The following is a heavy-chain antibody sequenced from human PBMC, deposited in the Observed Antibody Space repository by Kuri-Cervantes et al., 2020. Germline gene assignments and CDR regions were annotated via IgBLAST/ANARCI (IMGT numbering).Heavy chain of an antibody. CDR3: ARDQQLVWVAFDI. J-gene: IGHJ3*02. V-gene: IGHV1-8*01. CDR1: GYTFTSYD. Sequence: ASVKVSCKASGYTFTSYDINWVRQATGQGLEWMGWMNPNSGSTGYAQKFQGRVTMIRNTSISTANMELSSLRSEDTAVYYCARDQQLVWVAFDIWGQGKWSPSPQ. CDR2: MNPNSGST. D-gene: IGHD6-13*01.